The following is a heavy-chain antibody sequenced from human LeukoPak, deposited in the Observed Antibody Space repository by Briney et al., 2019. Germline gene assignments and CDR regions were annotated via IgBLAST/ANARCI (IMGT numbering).Heavy chain of an antibody. V-gene: IGHV1-2*04. CDR1: GYTFTGYY. CDR2: INPNSGGT. Sequence: ASVKVSCKASGYTFTGYYMHWVRQAPGQGLEWMGWINPNSGGTNYAQKFQGWVTMTRDTSISTAYMELSRLRSDDTAVYYCARDWVSSGSYCDYWGQGTLVTVSS. D-gene: IGHD1-26*01. J-gene: IGHJ4*02. CDR3: ARDWVSSGSYCDY.